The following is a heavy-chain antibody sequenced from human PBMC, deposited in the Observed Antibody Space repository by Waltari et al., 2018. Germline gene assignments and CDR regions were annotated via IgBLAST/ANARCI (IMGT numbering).Heavy chain of an antibody. V-gene: IGHV3-11*04. CDR3: ARYCSGGSCYDG. Sequence: QVQLVESGGGLVKPGGSLRLSCAASGFTFSDYYMSWIRQAPGKGLEWGLYISSSGSTINYADAVKGRFTIARDNAKNSLYLQMNSLRAEDTAVYYCARYCSGGSCYDGWGQGTLVTVSS. D-gene: IGHD2-15*01. CDR2: ISSSGSTI. CDR1: GFTFSDYY. J-gene: IGHJ4*02.